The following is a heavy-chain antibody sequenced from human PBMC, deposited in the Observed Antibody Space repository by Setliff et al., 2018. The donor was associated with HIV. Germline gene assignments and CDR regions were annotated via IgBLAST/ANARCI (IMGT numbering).Heavy chain of an antibody. D-gene: IGHD2-15*01. Sequence: ASVKVSCKASGYTFTSYGVTWVRQAPGQGLEWMGWVSVYNGNTNYAQKRQARVTMTTDTSTGTAYMELRSLRSDDTAVYYCARVYSSGGSCFTFDYWGQGTLVTVSS. V-gene: IGHV1-18*01. J-gene: IGHJ4*02. CDR2: VSVYNGNT. CDR1: GYTFTSYG. CDR3: ARVYSSGGSCFTFDY.